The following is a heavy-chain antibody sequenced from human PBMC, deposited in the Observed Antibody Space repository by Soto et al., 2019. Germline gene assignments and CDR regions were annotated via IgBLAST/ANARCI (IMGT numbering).Heavy chain of an antibody. J-gene: IGHJ6*02. V-gene: IGHV3-30-3*01. CDR3: ASLTETMDV. CDR2: ISYDGSNK. Sequence: QVQLVESGGGVVQPGRSLRLSCAASGFTFSGYAMHWVRQAPGKGLEWVAVISYDGSNKYYADSVKGRFTISRDNSKNNLYLQMNSLRPEDTAVYYCASLTETMDVWGQGTTVTVSS. CDR1: GFTFSGYA.